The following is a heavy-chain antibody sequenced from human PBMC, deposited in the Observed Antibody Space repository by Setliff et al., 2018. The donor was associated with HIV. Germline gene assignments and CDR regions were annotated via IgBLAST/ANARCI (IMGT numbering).Heavy chain of an antibody. CDR2: ISTYSDET. D-gene: IGHD1-26*01. CDR3: AKDQLGYVVGPTGVSFDY. Sequence: ASVKVSYKPSGYTFTTYGLSWVRQAPGQGLEWMGWISTYSDETSYSQNLQGRLTMTTDTSTGTAYMELRSLRSDDTAVYYCAKDQLGYVVGPTGVSFDYWGQGTTVTVSS. CDR1: GYTFTTYG. J-gene: IGHJ4*03. V-gene: IGHV1-18*01.